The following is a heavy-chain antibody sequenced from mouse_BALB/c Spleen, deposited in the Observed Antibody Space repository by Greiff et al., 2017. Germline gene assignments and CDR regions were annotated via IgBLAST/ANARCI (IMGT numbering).Heavy chain of an antibody. CDR3: ARGDAMDY. CDR2: ISSGSSTI. CDR1: GFTFSSFG. J-gene: IGHJ4*01. V-gene: IGHV5-17*02. Sequence: DVKLVESGGGLVQPGGSRKLSCAASGFTFSSFGMHWVRQAPEKGLEWVAYISSGSSTIYYADTVKGRFTISRDNPKNTLFLQMTSLRSEDTAMYYCARGDAMDYWGQGTSVTVSS.